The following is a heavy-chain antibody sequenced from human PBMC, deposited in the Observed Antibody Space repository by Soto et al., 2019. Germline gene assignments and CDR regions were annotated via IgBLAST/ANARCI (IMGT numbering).Heavy chain of an antibody. CDR3: AKDKVVTQWPQGFSYFDY. J-gene: IGHJ4*02. Sequence: GGSLRLSCAASGFTFSNAWMNWVRQAPGKGLEWVGRIKSKTDGGTTDYAAPVKGRFTISKDDSKNTLYLQMNSLRTEDTALYYCAKDKVVTQWPQGFSYFDYWGQGTLVTVSS. CDR2: IKSKTDGGTT. CDR1: GFTFSNAW. V-gene: IGHV3-15*07. D-gene: IGHD6-19*01.